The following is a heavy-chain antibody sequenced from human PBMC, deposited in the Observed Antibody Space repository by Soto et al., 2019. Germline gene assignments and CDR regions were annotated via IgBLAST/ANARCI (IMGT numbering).Heavy chain of an antibody. Sequence: QVQLVQSGAEVKKPGASVKVSCKTSGYTFTSYGINWVRQAPGQGLEWMGWISVYDGNTNYAQNLQGRVTMTTDTSPRTAYMELSSLRSDDTAVYYCARYCGGDCYTDWGQGTLGTVSS. D-gene: IGHD2-21*02. CDR3: ARYCGGDCYTD. CDR2: ISVYDGNT. V-gene: IGHV1-18*04. CDR1: GYTFTSYG. J-gene: IGHJ4*02.